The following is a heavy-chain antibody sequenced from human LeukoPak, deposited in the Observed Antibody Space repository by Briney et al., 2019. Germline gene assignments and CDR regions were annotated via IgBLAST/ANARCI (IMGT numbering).Heavy chain of an antibody. V-gene: IGHV4-59*10. CDR2: IYTSGST. J-gene: IGHJ3*02. D-gene: IGHD2-15*01. CDR1: GESFSGYY. CDR3: ARRYCSGGSCYSDRGAFDI. Sequence: SETLSLTCAVHGESFSGYYWSWIRQPAGKGLEWIGHIYTSGSTNYNPSLKSRVTISVDTSKNQFSLKLSSVTAADTAVYYCARRYCSGGSCYSDRGAFDIWGQGTMVTVSS.